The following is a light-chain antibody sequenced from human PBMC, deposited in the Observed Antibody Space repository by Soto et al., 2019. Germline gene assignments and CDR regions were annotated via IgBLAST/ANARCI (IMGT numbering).Light chain of an antibody. CDR1: RGIGNS. V-gene: IGKV1-13*02. J-gene: IGKJ4*01. CDR2: DVS. Sequence: AIQLTQSPSSLSATVGDTVTITCRASRGIGNSVAWYQQKPGSPPRLLISDVSTLETGVPSRFSGSESGTSFTLTISSLQPEDFGTYYCQQCTTYPLIFGGGTKLEI. CDR3: QQCTTYPLI.